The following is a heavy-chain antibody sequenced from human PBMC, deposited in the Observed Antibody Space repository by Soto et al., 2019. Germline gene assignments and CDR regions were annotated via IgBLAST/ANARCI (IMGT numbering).Heavy chain of an antibody. Sequence: GASVKVSWKASGFTFTGYYIHWVRQAPGQGLEWMGWIRSNGGDPKYSQKFQDRVTMTRDTSMNTVYMQLSRLRSDDTAVYYCARDERSYGEPPFDYWGQGTLVTVSS. CDR2: IRSNGGDP. V-gene: IGHV1-2*02. CDR1: GFTFTGYY. D-gene: IGHD3-16*01. J-gene: IGHJ4*02. CDR3: ARDERSYGEPPFDY.